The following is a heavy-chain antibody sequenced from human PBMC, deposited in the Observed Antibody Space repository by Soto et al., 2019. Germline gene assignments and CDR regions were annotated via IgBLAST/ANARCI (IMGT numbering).Heavy chain of an antibody. Sequence: QVQLVQSGAEVKKPGASVKVSCKASGYTFTGYYIHWVRQAPGQGLEWMGWINPNSGGTNSAQKFQGRVTMTRDTSISTAYMELNRLISDDTAVYYCARGHSSSWDDYFHNYNMDVWGQGTAVTVSS. CDR3: ARGHSSSWDDYFHNYNMDV. V-gene: IGHV1-2*02. CDR2: INPNSGGT. CDR1: GYTFTGYY. J-gene: IGHJ6*02. D-gene: IGHD6-13*01.